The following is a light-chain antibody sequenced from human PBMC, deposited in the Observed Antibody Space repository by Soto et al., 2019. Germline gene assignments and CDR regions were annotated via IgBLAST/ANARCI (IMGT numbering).Light chain of an antibody. CDR1: QSVSD. CDR2: GPS. Sequence: IVFAQSPGTMALSPGERATLSDMASQSVSDLAWYQQKPGQAPRLLIYGPSTRATGIPDRVSGSGSGTDFTLTISGLEPEDFAVYYCPQYGSSPWTFGPGTKVDIK. J-gene: IGKJ1*01. CDR3: PQYGSSPWT. V-gene: IGKV3-20*01.